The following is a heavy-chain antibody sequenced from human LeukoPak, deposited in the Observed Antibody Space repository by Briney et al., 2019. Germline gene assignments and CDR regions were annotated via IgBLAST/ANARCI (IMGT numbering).Heavy chain of an antibody. J-gene: IGHJ4*02. CDR3: ARVIDICSSTSCYRYFDY. D-gene: IGHD2-2*02. Sequence: TSETLSLTCTVSGGSISSYYWSWIRQPPGKGLEWIGYIYYSGSTNYNPSLKSRVTISVDTSKNQFSLKLSSVTAADTAVYYCARVIDICSSTSCYRYFDYWGQGTLVTVSS. CDR1: GGSISSYY. CDR2: IYYSGST. V-gene: IGHV4-59*01.